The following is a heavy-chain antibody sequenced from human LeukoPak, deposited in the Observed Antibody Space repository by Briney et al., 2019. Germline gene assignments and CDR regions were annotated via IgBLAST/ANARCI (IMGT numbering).Heavy chain of an antibody. D-gene: IGHD3-10*01. V-gene: IGHV3-33*01. CDR3: VRDYHGSGPDY. CDR1: GFSFNSHG. J-gene: IGHJ4*02. CDR2: IWYDGSNK. Sequence: PGGYLRLSCTASGFSFNSHGMHWVRKAPGKGLEWVAVIWYDGSNKYYADSVKGRFTISRDNSKNTVDLQMNSLRAEDTAVYYCVRDYHGSGPDYWGQGTLVTVSS.